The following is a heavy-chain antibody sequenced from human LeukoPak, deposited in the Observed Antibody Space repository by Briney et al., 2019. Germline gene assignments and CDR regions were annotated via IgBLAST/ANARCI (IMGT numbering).Heavy chain of an antibody. J-gene: IGHJ6*02. CDR2: MNPNSGNT. V-gene: IGHV1-8*01. Sequence: AASVKVSCKASGYTFTSYDINWVRQATGQGLEWMGWMNPNSGNTGYAQKFQGRVTMTRNTSISTAYMELSSLRSEDTAVYYCARVLSSSWYGSYYYYGMDVWGQGTTVTVSS. CDR1: GYTFTSYD. D-gene: IGHD6-13*01. CDR3: ARVLSSSWYGSYYYYGMDV.